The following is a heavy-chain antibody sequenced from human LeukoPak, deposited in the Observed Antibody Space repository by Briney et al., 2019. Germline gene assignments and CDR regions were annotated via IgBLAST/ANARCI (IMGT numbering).Heavy chain of an antibody. V-gene: IGHV1-18*01. Sequence: EASVKVSCKASGYTFTSYGISWVRQAPGQGLEWMGWISAYNGNTNYAQKLQGRVTMTTDTSTSTAYMELRSLRSDDTAVYYCASNVWGSYQRGYFDYWGQGTLVTVSS. CDR2: ISAYNGNT. J-gene: IGHJ4*02. D-gene: IGHD3-16*02. CDR3: ASNVWGSYQRGYFDY. CDR1: GYTFTSYG.